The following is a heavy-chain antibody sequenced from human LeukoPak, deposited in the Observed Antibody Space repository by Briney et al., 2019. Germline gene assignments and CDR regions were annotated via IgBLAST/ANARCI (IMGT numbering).Heavy chain of an antibody. CDR3: AKVASYSRSEYGSGSFDS. V-gene: IGHV3-23*01. CDR2: ITTSGGST. J-gene: IGHJ4*02. D-gene: IGHD3-10*01. CDR1: GFTFSTYA. Sequence: GALRLSCAASGFTFSTYAMSWVRQAPGKGLEWVSAITTSGGSTYYADSVKGRFTISRDNSKNTLSLQLNSLGAEDTAVYFCAKVASYSRSEYGSGSFDSWGQGTLVTVSS.